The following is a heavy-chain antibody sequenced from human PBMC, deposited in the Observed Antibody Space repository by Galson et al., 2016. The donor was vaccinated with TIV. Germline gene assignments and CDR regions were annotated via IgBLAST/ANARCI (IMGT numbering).Heavy chain of an antibody. CDR3: ARWADSGSYYDYFQD. D-gene: IGHD1-26*01. CDR2: IYYSGST. CDR1: GGSISNGGYF. V-gene: IGHV4-31*03. J-gene: IGHJ1*01. Sequence: TLSLTCSVSGGSISNGGYFWSWIRLHPGKGLEWIGNIYYSGSTYYNPSLKSRVTISVDTSQNQFSLILRSVTAADTAVYYCARWADSGSYYDYFQDWGQGTLSPSRQ.